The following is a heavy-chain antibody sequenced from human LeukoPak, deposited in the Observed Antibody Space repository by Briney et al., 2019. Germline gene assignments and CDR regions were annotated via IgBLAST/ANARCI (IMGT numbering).Heavy chain of an antibody. J-gene: IGHJ5*02. CDR3: ARAKSVYDYVWGSYRYTGNNWFDP. V-gene: IGHV4-38-2*01. D-gene: IGHD3-16*02. CDR2: IYHSGST. Sequence: GSLRLSCAASGFTFSDYYMSWIRQAPGKGLEWIGSIYHSGSTYYNPSLKSRVTISVDTSKNQFSLKLSSVTAADTAVYYCARAKSVYDYVWGSYRYTGNNWFDPWGQGTLVTVSS. CDR1: GFTFSDYY.